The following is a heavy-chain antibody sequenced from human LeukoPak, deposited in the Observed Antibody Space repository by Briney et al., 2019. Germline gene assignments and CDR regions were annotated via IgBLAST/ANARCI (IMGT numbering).Heavy chain of an antibody. CDR1: GFTFTTSA. CDR3: AADPDYNGNGDAFDF. Sequence: RASVKVSCKASGFTFTTSAIQCVRQARGQRLEWIGWIVGGSGNTNYAQKFQERVTITRDMSTSTAYMELSSLSSEDTAVFYCAADPDYNGNGDAFDFWGQGTMVTVSS. J-gene: IGHJ3*01. V-gene: IGHV1-58*02. D-gene: IGHD4-23*01. CDR2: IVGGSGNT.